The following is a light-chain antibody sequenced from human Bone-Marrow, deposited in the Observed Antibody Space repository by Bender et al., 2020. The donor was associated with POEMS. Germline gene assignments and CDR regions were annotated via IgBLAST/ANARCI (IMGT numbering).Light chain of an antibody. J-gene: IGLJ1*01. CDR3: SSYAGTSYV. V-gene: IGLV2-14*03. CDR2: DVS. Sequence: QSALTQPASVSGSPGQSISISCAGTSGDVGAYNYVSWYQHHPGKAPKLLIYDVSNRPSGVSNRFSGSKSGNTASLTISGLQADDEADYYCSSYAGTSYVFGTGTKVTVL. CDR1: SGDVGAYNY.